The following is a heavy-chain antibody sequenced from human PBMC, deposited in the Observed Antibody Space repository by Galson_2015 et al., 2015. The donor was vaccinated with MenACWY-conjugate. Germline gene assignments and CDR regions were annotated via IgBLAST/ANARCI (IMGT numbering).Heavy chain of an antibody. D-gene: IGHD1-26*01. V-gene: IGHV3-23*01. CDR3: AKVWGAWYLDY. Sequence: SLRLSCAASGFTFSINATSWVRQAPGKGLEWVSGISGSSGTTYYADSVKGRFTISRDNSKNTLYLQMNSLRGEDTAIYYCAKVWGAWYLDYWGQGTLVTVSS. CDR2: ISGSSGTT. CDR1: GFTFSINA. J-gene: IGHJ4*02.